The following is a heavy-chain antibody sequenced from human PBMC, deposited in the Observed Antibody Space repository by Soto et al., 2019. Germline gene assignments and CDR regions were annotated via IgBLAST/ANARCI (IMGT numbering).Heavy chain of an antibody. V-gene: IGHV4-34*01. CDR3: ARGGGYCSGGSCPPTRYFDY. CDR1: GGSFSGYY. J-gene: IGHJ4*02. D-gene: IGHD2-15*01. CDR2: INHSGST. Sequence: SETLSLTCAVYGGSFSGYYWSWIRQPPGKGLEWIGEINHSGSTNYNPSLKSRVAISVDTSKNQFALKLSSVTAADTAVYYCARGGGYCSGGSCPPTRYFDYWGQLNLVTVSS.